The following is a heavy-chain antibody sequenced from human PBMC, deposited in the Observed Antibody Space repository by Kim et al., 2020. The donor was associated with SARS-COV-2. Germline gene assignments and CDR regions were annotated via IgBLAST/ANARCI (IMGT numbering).Heavy chain of an antibody. Sequence: SETLSLTCTVSGGSISSGGYYWSWIRQHPGKGLEWIGYIYYSGSTYYNPSLKSRVTISVDTSKNQFSLKLSSVTAADTAVYYCARDRSHPTAIRLDYYYYYGMDVWGQGTTVTVSS. V-gene: IGHV4-31*03. J-gene: IGHJ6*02. CDR3: ARDRSHPTAIRLDYYYYYGMDV. D-gene: IGHD2-2*02. CDR1: GGSISSGGYY. CDR2: IYYSGST.